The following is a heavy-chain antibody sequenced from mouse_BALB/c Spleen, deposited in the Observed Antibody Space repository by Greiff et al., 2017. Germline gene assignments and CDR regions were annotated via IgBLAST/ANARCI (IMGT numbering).Heavy chain of an antibody. CDR2: IWAGGST. J-gene: IGHJ1*01. V-gene: IGHV2-9*02. CDR1: GFSLTSYG. CDR3: ARGRRADWYFDV. Sequence: VKLMESGPGLVVPSQSLSITCTVSGFSLTSYGVHWVRQPPGKGLEWLGVIWAGGSTTYNSALMSRLSISKDNSKSQVYLKMNSLQTDDTAMYYCARGRRADWYFDVWGAGTTVTVSS.